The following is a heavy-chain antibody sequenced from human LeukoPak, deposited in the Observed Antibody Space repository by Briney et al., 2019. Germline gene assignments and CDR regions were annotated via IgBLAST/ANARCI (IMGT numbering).Heavy chain of an antibody. D-gene: IGHD3-22*01. CDR3: AKGSFYDSSGYYDY. J-gene: IGHJ4*02. CDR1: GFTFDDYA. CDR2: ISRNSGSI. Sequence: PGGSLRLSCAASGFTFDDYAMHWVRQAPGKGLEWVSGISRNSGSIGYADSVKGRFTISRDNAKNSLYLQMNSLRAEDTALYYCAKGSFYDSSGYYDYWGQGTLVTVSS. V-gene: IGHV3-9*01.